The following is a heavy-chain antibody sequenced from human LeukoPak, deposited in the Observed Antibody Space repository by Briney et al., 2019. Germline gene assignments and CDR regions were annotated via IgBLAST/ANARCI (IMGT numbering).Heavy chain of an antibody. CDR3: ARARYYYDSSGYFYY. CDR1: GFTFSSYW. CDR2: INSDGSST. D-gene: IGHD3-22*01. Sequence: GGSLRLSCAASGFTFSSYWMHWVRHAPGKGLGWVSRINSDGSSTSYADSVKGRFTISRDNAKNTLYLQMNSLRAEDTAVYYCARARYYYDSSGYFYYWGQGTLVTVSS. V-gene: IGHV3-74*01. J-gene: IGHJ4*02.